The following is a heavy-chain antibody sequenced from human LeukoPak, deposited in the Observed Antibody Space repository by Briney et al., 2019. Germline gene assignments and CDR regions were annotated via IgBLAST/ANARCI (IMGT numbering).Heavy chain of an antibody. D-gene: IGHD6-13*01. CDR1: GYSFTTYW. J-gene: IGHJ4*02. CDR3: ARQAIAAGPNSFDY. CDR2: IHPGDADV. Sequence: GESLKISCKASGYSFTTYWISWVRQMPGKGLEWMALIHPGDADVRYSLSFQGQVTISADTSISTAYLQWSSLKASDTAMYYCARQAIAAGPNSFDYWGQGTLVTVSS. V-gene: IGHV5-51*01.